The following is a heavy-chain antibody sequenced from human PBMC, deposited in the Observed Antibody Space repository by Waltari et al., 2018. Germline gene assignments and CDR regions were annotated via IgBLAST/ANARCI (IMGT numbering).Heavy chain of an antibody. CDR3: ATSYYDILTGYSTPWY. V-gene: IGHV3-23*04. D-gene: IGHD3-9*01. CDR1: GFTFNIYA. Sequence: EVQLVESGGGLVQPGGSLRLSCAASGFTFNIYAMSWVRQAPGKGLEWVSAISGRGGSTYYADSVKGRFTISRDNSKNTLYLQMNSLRAEDTAVYYCATSYYDILTGYSTPWYWGQGTLVTVSS. CDR2: ISGRGGST. J-gene: IGHJ4*02.